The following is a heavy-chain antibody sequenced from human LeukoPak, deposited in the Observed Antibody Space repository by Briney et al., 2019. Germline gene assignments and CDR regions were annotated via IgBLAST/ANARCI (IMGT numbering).Heavy chain of an antibody. V-gene: IGHV3-23*01. J-gene: IGHJ6*03. CDR3: AGGGFGEAYYYYYYMDV. D-gene: IGHD3-10*01. CDR2: TSSSDPGT. Sequence: GGSLRLSCAASGFPLSSYAMSWVRQGPGKGLEWVAATSSSDPGTYHADSVRGRFTISRDNSKNTLYLQMNSLRAEDTAVYYCAGGGFGEAYYYYYYMDVWGKGTTVTVSS. CDR1: GFPLSSYA.